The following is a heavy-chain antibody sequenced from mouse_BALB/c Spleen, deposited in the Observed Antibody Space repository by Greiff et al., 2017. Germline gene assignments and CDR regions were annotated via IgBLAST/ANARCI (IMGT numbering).Heavy chain of an antibody. Sequence: DVMLVESGGGLVQPGGSRKLSCAASGFTFSSFGMHWVRQAPEKGLEWVAYISSGSSTIYYADTVKGRFTISRDNPKNTLFLQMTSLRSEDTAMYYCARGYDYPYAMDYWGQGTSVTVSS. D-gene: IGHD2-4*01. CDR1: GFTFSSFG. CDR2: ISSGSSTI. CDR3: ARGYDYPYAMDY. J-gene: IGHJ4*01. V-gene: IGHV5-17*02.